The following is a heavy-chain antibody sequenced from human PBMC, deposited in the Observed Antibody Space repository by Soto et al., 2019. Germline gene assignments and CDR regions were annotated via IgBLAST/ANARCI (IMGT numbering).Heavy chain of an antibody. CDR2: IWYDGSNK. CDR1: GFTFSSYG. J-gene: IGHJ4*02. CDR3: ARVYRGYCSGGSCYSGLCY. Sequence: SGGSLRLSCAASGFTFSSYGMHWVRQAPGKGLEWVAVIWYDGSNKYYADSVKGRFTISRDNSKNTLYLQMNSLRAEDTAVYYCARVYRGYCSGGSCYSGLCYWGQGTLVTVSS. D-gene: IGHD2-15*01. V-gene: IGHV3-33*01.